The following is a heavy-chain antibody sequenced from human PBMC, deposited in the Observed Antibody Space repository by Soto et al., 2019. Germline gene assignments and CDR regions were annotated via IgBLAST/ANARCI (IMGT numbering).Heavy chain of an antibody. Sequence: QVQLVQSGAEVKKPGSSVKVSCKASGGTFSSYAISWVRQAPGQGLEWMGGIIPIFGTANYAQKFQGRVTITADESTSTAYMELSSLRSEDTAVYCCARDCQPGLLSIVGALCWGVFDPWGQGTLVTVSS. J-gene: IGHJ5*02. V-gene: IGHV1-69*01. CDR1: GGTFSSYA. D-gene: IGHD3-22*01. CDR2: IIPIFGTA. CDR3: ARDCQPGLLSIVGALCWGVFDP.